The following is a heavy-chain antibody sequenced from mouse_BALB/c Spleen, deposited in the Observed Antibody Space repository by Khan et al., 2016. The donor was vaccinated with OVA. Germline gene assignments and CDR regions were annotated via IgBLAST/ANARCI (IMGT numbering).Heavy chain of an antibody. Sequence: QIQLVQSGPELKKPGETVKISCKASGYTLTNYGMNWVKQAPGKGLKWMGWIYTYTGEPTYADDFKGRFAFSLESSASTAYLQINNLTNEDTATYFCARGSSRAMDYWGQGTSVTVSS. J-gene: IGHJ4*01. D-gene: IGHD1-1*01. V-gene: IGHV9-3-1*01. CDR2: IYTYTGEP. CDR1: GYTLTNYG. CDR3: ARGSSRAMDY.